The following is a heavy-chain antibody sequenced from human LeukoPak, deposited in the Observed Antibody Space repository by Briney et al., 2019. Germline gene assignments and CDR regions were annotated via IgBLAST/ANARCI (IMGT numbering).Heavy chain of an antibody. CDR1: GFTFDDYA. D-gene: IGHD3-10*01. CDR2: ISWNSGSI. V-gene: IGHV3-9*01. J-gene: IGHJ4*02. CDR3: AKAGTYYYGSESYYYFDY. Sequence: GRSLRLSCAASGFTFDDYAMHWVRQAPGKGLEWVSGISWNSGSIGYADSVKGRFTISRDNAKNSLYLQMNSLRAEDTALYYCAKAGTYYYGSESYYYFDYWGQGTLVTVSS.